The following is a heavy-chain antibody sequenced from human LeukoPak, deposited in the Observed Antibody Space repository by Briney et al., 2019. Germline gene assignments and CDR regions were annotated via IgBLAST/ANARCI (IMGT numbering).Heavy chain of an antibody. V-gene: IGHV1-18*01. CDR1: GYTFTSYG. J-gene: IGHJ4*02. CDR3: ARDHYYDSSGYTRSADY. D-gene: IGHD3-22*01. CDR2: ISAYNGNT. Sequence: ASVKVSCKASGYTFTSYGISWVRQAPGQGLEWMGWISAYNGNTNYAQKLQGRVTMTTDTSTSTAYMELRSLRSDDTAVYYCARDHYYDSSGYTRSADYWGQGTLVTVSS.